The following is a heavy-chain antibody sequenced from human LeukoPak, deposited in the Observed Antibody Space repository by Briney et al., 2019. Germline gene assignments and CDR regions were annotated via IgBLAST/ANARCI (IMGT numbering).Heavy chain of an antibody. Sequence: GSSVKVSCRASGGTFGSYTISWVRQAPGQGLEWMGRIIPILGIANYAQKFQGRVTITADKSTSTAYMELSSLRSEDTAVYYCAPVAVAGTFDGMDVWGQGTTVTVSS. CDR3: APVAVAGTFDGMDV. D-gene: IGHD6-19*01. CDR1: GGTFGSYT. J-gene: IGHJ6*02. V-gene: IGHV1-69*02. CDR2: IIPILGIA.